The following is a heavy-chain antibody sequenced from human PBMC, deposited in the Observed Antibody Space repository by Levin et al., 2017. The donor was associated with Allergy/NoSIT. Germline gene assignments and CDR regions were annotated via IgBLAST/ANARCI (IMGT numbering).Heavy chain of an antibody. CDR2: ITGGGFNT. Sequence: GGSLRLSCSVSGFTISEYAMAWVRQAPGQGLEWVSVITGGGFNTYYGDSVKGRFTVSRDDSKDTLYLDLNRPRAEDTAVYYCAKKQGGTSGFSFDVWGHGTTVTVSS. D-gene: IGHD1-1*01. CDR3: AKKQGGTSGFSFDV. CDR1: GFTISEYA. V-gene: IGHV3-23*01. J-gene: IGHJ3*01.